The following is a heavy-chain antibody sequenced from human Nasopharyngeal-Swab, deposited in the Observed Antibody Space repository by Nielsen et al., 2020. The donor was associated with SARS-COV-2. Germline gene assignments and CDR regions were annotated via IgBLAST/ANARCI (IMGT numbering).Heavy chain of an antibody. D-gene: IGHD2-15*01. J-gene: IGHJ4*02. CDR3: ASTGPGVVVAATTFDY. V-gene: IGHV1-69*01. CDR2: IIPIFGTA. Sequence: WVRQAPGQRLEWMGGIIPIFGTANYAQKFQGRVTITADESTSTAYMELSSLRSEDTAVYYCASTGPGVVVAATTFDYWGQGTLVTSPQ.